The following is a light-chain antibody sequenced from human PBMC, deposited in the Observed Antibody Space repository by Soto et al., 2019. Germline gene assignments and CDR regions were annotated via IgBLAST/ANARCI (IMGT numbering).Light chain of an antibody. CDR1: SSNIGSNT. V-gene: IGLV1-44*01. CDR2: STN. J-gene: IGLJ2*01. CDR3: AAWDGSLNVVL. Sequence: QPVLTQPPSASGTPGQRVNISCSGSSSNIGSNTVNWYQQLPGSAPKLLIYSTNQRPSGVPDRFSGSKSGTSASLAISGLQSEDEDDYYCAAWDGSLNVVLFGGGTKVTVL.